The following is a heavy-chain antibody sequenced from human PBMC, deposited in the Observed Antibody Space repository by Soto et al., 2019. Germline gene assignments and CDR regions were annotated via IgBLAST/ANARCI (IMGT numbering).Heavy chain of an antibody. CDR2: IYHSGST. Sequence: SETLSLTCAVSGGSISSSNWWSWVRQPPGKGLEWIGEIYHSGSTNYNPSLKSRVTISVDKSKNQFSLKLGSVTAADTAVYYCARASITIRAGGMDVWGQGTTVTVSS. D-gene: IGHD3-10*01. CDR3: ARASITIRAGGMDV. CDR1: GGSISSSNW. V-gene: IGHV4-4*02. J-gene: IGHJ6*02.